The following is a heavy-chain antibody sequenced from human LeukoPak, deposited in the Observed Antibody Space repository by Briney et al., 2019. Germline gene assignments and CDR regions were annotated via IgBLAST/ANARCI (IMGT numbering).Heavy chain of an antibody. Sequence: ASVTVSCKASGYTFTNYGISWVRQAPGQGLEWMGWISAYHGSTNYAQKLQGRVTMTTDTSMSTVYMELRSLRSDDTAVYYCARDTSPGYGDPPAWFDPWGQGTLVTVSS. CDR1: GYTFTNYG. CDR3: ARDTSPGYGDPPAWFDP. J-gene: IGHJ5*02. V-gene: IGHV1-18*01. D-gene: IGHD4-17*01. CDR2: ISAYHGST.